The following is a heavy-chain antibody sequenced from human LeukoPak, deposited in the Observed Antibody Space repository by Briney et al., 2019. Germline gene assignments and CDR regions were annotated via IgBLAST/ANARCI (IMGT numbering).Heavy chain of an antibody. CDR3: ARDYGSGSYYLDWFDP. Sequence: GASVKVSCKASGYTFTGYYMHRVRQAPGQGLEWMGWINPNSGGTNYAQKFQGRVTMTRDTSISTAYMELSRLRSDDTAVYYCARDYGSGSYYLDWFDPWGQGTLVTVSS. V-gene: IGHV1-2*02. CDR1: GYTFTGYY. J-gene: IGHJ5*02. D-gene: IGHD3-10*01. CDR2: INPNSGGT.